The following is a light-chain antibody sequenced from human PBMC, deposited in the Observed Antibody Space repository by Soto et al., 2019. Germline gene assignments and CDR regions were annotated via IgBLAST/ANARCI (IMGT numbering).Light chain of an antibody. V-gene: IGKV3-15*01. J-gene: IGKJ1*01. CDR1: QSVISN. CDR3: QHYVTSLTT. CDR2: GAS. Sequence: EMVMTQSPVTLSVSPGESATLSCRASQSVISNLAWYQQKPGQAPRLLIYGASTRATGIPDRFSGSGSGTEFTLTISSLQSGDFAVYYCQHYVTSLTTFGQGTKVEVK.